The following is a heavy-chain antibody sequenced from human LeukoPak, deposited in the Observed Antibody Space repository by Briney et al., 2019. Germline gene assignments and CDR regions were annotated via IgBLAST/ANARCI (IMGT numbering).Heavy chain of an antibody. D-gene: IGHD2-15*01. CDR2: INHSGDT. V-gene: IGHV4-34*01. Sequence: SETLSLTCAVYGGSFSGYYWSWIRQPPGKGLEWIGEINHSGDTNYNPSLKSRVTISVDTSKNQFSLKLSSVTAAGTAVYYCARGGMVVAVASAMGSVSNWFDPWGQGTLVTVSS. CDR1: GGSFSGYY. CDR3: ARGGMVVAVASAMGSVSNWFDP. J-gene: IGHJ5*02.